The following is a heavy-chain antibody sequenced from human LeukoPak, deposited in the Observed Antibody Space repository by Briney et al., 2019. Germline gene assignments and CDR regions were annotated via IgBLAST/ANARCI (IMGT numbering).Heavy chain of an antibody. D-gene: IGHD3-22*01. V-gene: IGHV1-18*01. Sequence: ASVKVSCKASGYTFTSYGISWVRQAPGQGLEWMGWISAYNGNTNYAQKFQGRVTITADESTSTAYMELSSLRSEDTAVYYCARDYYDSSGYGYDAFDIWGQGTMVTVSS. CDR3: ARDYYDSSGYGYDAFDI. CDR1: GYTFTSYG. J-gene: IGHJ3*02. CDR2: ISAYNGNT.